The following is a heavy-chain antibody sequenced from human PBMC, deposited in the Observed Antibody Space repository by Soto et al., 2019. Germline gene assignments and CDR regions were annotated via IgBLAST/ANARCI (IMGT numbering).Heavy chain of an antibody. CDR2: ISSSRSYI. J-gene: IGHJ6*02. V-gene: IGHV3-21*01. CDR1: GFTFSSYS. D-gene: IGHD3-3*01. CDR3: ARDRYDFWSGYQAPWYYGMDV. Sequence: PGGSLRLSCAASGFTFSSYSMNWVRQAPGKGLEWVSSISSSRSYIYYAASVKGRFTISRDNAKHSLYLQMNSLRAEDTAVYYCARDRYDFWSGYQAPWYYGMDVWGQGTTVTVSS.